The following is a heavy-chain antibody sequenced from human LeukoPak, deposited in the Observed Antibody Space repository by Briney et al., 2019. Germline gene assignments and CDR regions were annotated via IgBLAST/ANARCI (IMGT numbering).Heavy chain of an antibody. J-gene: IGHJ4*02. V-gene: IGHV1-46*01. D-gene: IGHD5-18*01. Sequence: ASVKVSCKAFGYSFTSYYMHWVRQAPGQGLEWMGIINPSGGTTSYAQRFQDRVTMTRDTSTSTVYMELSSLRSEDTAVYFCARVRGYSLFDYWGQGIPVTVSS. CDR2: INPSGGTT. CDR3: ARVRGYSLFDY. CDR1: GYSFTSYY.